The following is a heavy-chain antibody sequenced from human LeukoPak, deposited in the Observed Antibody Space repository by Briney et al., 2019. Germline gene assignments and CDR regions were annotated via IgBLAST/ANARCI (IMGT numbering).Heavy chain of an antibody. CDR3: ARPPDSYGLDY. D-gene: IGHD5-18*01. J-gene: IGHJ4*02. V-gene: IGHV5-51*01. Sequence: GESLKISCKGSGYSFISYWIGWMRQMPGKGLEWMGIIYPGDSDTRYSPSFQGQVTISADKSISTAYLQWSSLKASDTAMYYCARPPDSYGLDYWGQGTLVTVSS. CDR2: IYPGDSDT. CDR1: GYSFISYW.